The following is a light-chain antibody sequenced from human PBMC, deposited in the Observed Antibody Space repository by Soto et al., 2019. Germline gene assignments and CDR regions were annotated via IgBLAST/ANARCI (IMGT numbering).Light chain of an antibody. CDR3: QQYESYPMT. CDR2: KAS. J-gene: IGKJ4*01. Sequence: DSQMTQYPSTLSASIGDRVTITCRAGQSISSWLAWYQQKPGKAPKLLISKASTLQSGVPPRFSGSGSGTEFAPTISSLQTSDFATYFCQQYESYPMTFGGGTKVEIK. V-gene: IGKV1-5*03. CDR1: QSISSW.